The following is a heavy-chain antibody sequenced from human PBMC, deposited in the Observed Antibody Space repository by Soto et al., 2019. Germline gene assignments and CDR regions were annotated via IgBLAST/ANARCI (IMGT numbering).Heavy chain of an antibody. CDR2: IIPIFGTA. V-gene: IGHV1-69*06. J-gene: IGHJ6*02. Sequence: GASVKVSCKASGGTFSSYAISWVRQAPGQGLEWMGGIIPIFGTANYAQKFQGRVTITADKSTSTAYMELSSLRSEDTAVYYCARDKSGAKDIVVVPAATRYYYYGMDVWGQGTTVTVS. CDR1: GGTFSSYA. D-gene: IGHD2-2*01. CDR3: ARDKSGAKDIVVVPAATRYYYYGMDV.